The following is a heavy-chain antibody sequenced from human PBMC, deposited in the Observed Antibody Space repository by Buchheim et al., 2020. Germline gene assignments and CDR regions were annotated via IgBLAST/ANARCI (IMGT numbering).Heavy chain of an antibody. V-gene: IGHV3-23*01. D-gene: IGHD3-16*02. CDR2: ISGSGGST. J-gene: IGHJ4*02. Sequence: EVQLLESGGNLVQPGGSLRLSCAASGFTFSSYAMRWVRQAPGKGLEWVSVISGSGGSTYYADSVKGRFTISRDNSKNTLYLQMNRLGAEDTAVYYCATSRGGVIVNFDYWGQGTL. CDR3: ATSRGGVIVNFDY. CDR1: GFTFSSYA.